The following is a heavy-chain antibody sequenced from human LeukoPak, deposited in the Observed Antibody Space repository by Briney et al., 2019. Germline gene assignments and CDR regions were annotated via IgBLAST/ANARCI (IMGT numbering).Heavy chain of an antibody. V-gene: IGHV3-7*01. D-gene: IGHD2-2*01. Sequence: GGSLRLSCTASGCTFSDYYMSWIRQAPGKGLEWVAHIKQGGSEKFYVDSVKGRFTISRDNAKNSLDLQINSLGAEDTAVYYCARGLDCRSTSCYLDNWGQGTLGTVSS. J-gene: IGHJ4*02. CDR3: ARGLDCRSTSCYLDN. CDR2: IKQGGSEK. CDR1: GCTFSDYY.